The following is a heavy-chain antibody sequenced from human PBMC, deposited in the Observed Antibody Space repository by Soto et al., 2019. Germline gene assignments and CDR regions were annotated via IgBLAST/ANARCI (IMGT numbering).Heavy chain of an antibody. CDR3: AAFDPGPMGFDP. J-gene: IGHJ5*02. V-gene: IGHV1-3*01. CDR1: GYNFASYA. D-gene: IGHD3-3*02. Sequence: ASVKVSCKASGYNFASYALHWVRQAPGQRLEWMGWINAGNGNTNYAQKFQERVTITRDMSTSTAYMELSSLRSEDTAFYYCAAFDPGPMGFDPWGQGTLVTVSS. CDR2: INAGNGNT.